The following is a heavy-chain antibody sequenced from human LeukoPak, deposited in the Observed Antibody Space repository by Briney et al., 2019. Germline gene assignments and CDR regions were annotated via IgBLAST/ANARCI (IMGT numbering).Heavy chain of an antibody. Sequence: SETLXLTCTVSGGSISSYYWSWIRQPPGKGLEWIGYIYYSGSTNYNPSLKSRVTISVDTSKNQFSLKLSSVTAADTAVYYCARDKGYSYGMDVWGQGTTVTVSS. V-gene: IGHV4-59*12. CDR1: GGSISSYY. J-gene: IGHJ6*02. CDR2: IYYSGST. CDR3: ARDKGYSYGMDV.